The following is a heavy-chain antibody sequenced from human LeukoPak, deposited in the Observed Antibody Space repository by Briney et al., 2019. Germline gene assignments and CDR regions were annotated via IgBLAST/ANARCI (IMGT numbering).Heavy chain of an antibody. V-gene: IGHV4-34*01. J-gene: IGHJ4*02. Sequence: SETLSLTCAVYGGSFSGYYWSWIRQPPGKGLEWIGEVNHSGSTNYNPSLKSRVTISVDTSKNQSSLKLSSVTAADTAVYYCARSKYDYVWGSYRYNYFDYWGQGTLVTVSS. CDR3: ARSKYDYVWGSYRYNYFDY. CDR2: VNHSGST. CDR1: GGSFSGYY. D-gene: IGHD3-16*02.